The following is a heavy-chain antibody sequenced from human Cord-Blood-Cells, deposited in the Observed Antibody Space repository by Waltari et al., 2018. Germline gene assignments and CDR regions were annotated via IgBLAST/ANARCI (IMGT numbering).Heavy chain of an antibody. CDR2: IYHSGST. CDR3: ARRTGEFDY. CDR1: GYSISSGYS. J-gene: IGHJ4*02. V-gene: IGHV4-38-2*01. D-gene: IGHD7-27*01. Sequence: QVQLQESGPGLVQPSETLSLTCAVSGYSISSGYSRGWIRQPPGKGLEWIGSIYHSGSTYYNPSLKSRVTISVDTSKNQFSLKLSSVTAADTAVYYCARRTGEFDYWGQGTLVTVSS.